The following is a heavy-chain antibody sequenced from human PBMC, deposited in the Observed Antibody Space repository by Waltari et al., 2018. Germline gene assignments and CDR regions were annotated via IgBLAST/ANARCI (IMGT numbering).Heavy chain of an antibody. D-gene: IGHD3-3*01. CDR1: GGSSSSYY. V-gene: IGHV4-4*07. CDR3: ARDRYDFAFDY. J-gene: IGHJ4*02. Sequence: QVPLQESGPGLVKPSETLSLTCTVCGGSSSSYYGGWGRQPAGKGLEWIGRIYTSGSTNYNPSLKSRVTMSVDTSKNQFSLKLSSVTAADTAVYYCARDRYDFAFDYWGQGTLVTVSS. CDR2: IYTSGST.